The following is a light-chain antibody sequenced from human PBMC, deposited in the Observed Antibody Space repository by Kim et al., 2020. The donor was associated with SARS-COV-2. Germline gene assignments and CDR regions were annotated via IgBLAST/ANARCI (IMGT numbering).Light chain of an antibody. J-gene: IGLJ3*02. CDR3: QVWDSSTDQVL. Sequence: SSELTQPPSVSVAPGETARITCDGNNIGTKSVYWYQQKAGQTPILLIYYDRERPSGIPERFSGSNSGNTATLTVSRVEAGDEADYYCQVWDSSTDQVLFG. CDR1: NIGTKS. V-gene: IGLV3-21*04. CDR2: YDR.